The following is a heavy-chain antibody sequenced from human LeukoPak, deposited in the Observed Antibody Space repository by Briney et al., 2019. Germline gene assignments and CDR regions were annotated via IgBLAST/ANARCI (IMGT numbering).Heavy chain of an antibody. CDR2: ISFSGVT. CDR3: ARDLRLFDY. Sequence: ASVKVSCKTSGYPFTSYYIQWLRQAPGQGLEWMGWISFSGVTKYAEKLRGRVTLTRDTSRATAYMELTGLTSDDTAVYYCARDLRLFDYWGQGTLVTVSS. D-gene: IGHD3-3*01. V-gene: IGHV1-2*02. CDR1: GYPFTSYY. J-gene: IGHJ4*02.